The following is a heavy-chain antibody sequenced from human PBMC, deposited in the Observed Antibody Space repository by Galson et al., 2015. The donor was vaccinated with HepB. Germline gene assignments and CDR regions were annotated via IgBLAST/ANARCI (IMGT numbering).Heavy chain of an antibody. CDR1: GLSVSASY. CDR3: ARDICPNCWAASDV. V-gene: IGHV3-53*01. J-gene: IGHJ3*01. D-gene: IGHD2-8*01. Sequence: SLRLSCAASGLSVSASYMNWVRQAPGKGLEWVSLIYGGGATYYADSVNGRFTISRDNSKNTLYLQMNSLRADDTAVYYCARDICPNCWAASDVWGQGTMVSVSS. CDR2: IYGGGAT.